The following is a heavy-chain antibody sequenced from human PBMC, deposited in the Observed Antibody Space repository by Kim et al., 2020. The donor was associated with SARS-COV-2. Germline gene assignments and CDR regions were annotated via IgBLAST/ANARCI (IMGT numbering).Heavy chain of an antibody. Sequence: ASVKVSCKASGYTFTSYAMHWVRQAPGQRLEWMGWINAGNGNTKYSQKFQGRVTITRDTSASTAYMELSSLRSEDTAVYYCARGPVIAAAGTYFDYWGQGTLVTVSS. J-gene: IGHJ4*02. CDR1: GYTFTSYA. CDR3: ARGPVIAAAGTYFDY. D-gene: IGHD6-13*01. V-gene: IGHV1-3*01. CDR2: INAGNGNT.